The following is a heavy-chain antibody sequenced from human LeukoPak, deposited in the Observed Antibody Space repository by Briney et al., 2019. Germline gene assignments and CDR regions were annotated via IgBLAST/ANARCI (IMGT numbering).Heavy chain of an antibody. V-gene: IGHV4-34*04. Sequence: PSETLSLICAVYGGSFSGYNWSWFRQPPGKGLEWIGEINHSGIANHNPSLKSRATISVDTSKTQFSLNLSSVTAADTAVYYCARAFRLKSSSWLDYWGQGTLVTVSS. CDR2: INHSGIA. D-gene: IGHD6-13*01. CDR1: GGSFSGYN. CDR3: ARAFRLKSSSWLDY. J-gene: IGHJ4*02.